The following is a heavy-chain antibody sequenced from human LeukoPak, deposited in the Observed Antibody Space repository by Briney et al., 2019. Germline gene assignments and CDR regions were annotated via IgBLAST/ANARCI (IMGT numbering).Heavy chain of an antibody. V-gene: IGHV4-34*01. Sequence: SDTLSLTCAVYGGSFSGYYWSWIRQPPGKGLEWIGEINHSGSTNYNPSLKSRVTISVDTSKNQFSLKLSSVTAADTAVYYCADGSGKARSDYWGQGTLVTVSS. CDR2: INHSGST. J-gene: IGHJ4*02. CDR1: GGSFSGYY. D-gene: IGHD3-10*01. CDR3: ADGSGKARSDY.